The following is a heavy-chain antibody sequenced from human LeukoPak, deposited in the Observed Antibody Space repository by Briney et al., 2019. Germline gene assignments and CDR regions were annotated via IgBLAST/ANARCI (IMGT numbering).Heavy chain of an antibody. D-gene: IGHD3-16*01. Sequence: SETLSLTCAVYGGSFSGYYWSWIRQPPGKGLEWIGEINHSGDTTYNPSLKSRVTVSVDTSKNQFFLKLSSVTAADTAVYYCARFSLHHGYVWGTYDYDYWGQGTLVTVSS. CDR1: GGSFSGYY. CDR2: INHSGDT. V-gene: IGHV4-34*01. J-gene: IGHJ4*02. CDR3: ARFSLHHGYVWGTYDYDY.